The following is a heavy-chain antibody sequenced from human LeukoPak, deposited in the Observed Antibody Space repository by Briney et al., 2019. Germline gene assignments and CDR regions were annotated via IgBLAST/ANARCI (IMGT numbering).Heavy chain of an antibody. V-gene: IGHV3-23*01. CDR1: GFTFGSSA. CDR2: FSRSGPDT. CDR3: AKGSLGSWYYFDY. D-gene: IGHD6-13*01. J-gene: IGHJ4*02. Sequence: GGSLTLSCAASGFTFGSSAMSWVGQAPGKGPEWVSTFSRSGPDTYYADSVKGRFTIFRDNSKNTLYLQMNSLRAEDTAVYYCAKGSLGSWYYFDYWGQGTLVTVSS.